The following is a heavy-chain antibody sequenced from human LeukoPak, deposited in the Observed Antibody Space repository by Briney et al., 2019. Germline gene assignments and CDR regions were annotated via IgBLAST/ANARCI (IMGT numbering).Heavy chain of an antibody. CDR2: IYSSGST. CDR3: ARDSAMAHFDY. D-gene: IGHD5-18*01. V-gene: IGHV4-39*07. Sequence: PSETLSLTCSVSGASMKSSEYYWAWVRQAPGKGLEWIGNIYSSGSTFYHPSLKSRVTISVDTSRNQFSLKLSSVTAADTAVYYCARDSAMAHFDYWGQGTLVTVSS. CDR1: GASMKSSEYY. J-gene: IGHJ4*02.